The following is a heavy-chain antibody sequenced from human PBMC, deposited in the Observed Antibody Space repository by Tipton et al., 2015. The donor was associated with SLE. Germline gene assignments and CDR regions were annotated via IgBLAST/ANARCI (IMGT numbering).Heavy chain of an antibody. CDR3: ARQYYDVLTDCPWFDP. V-gene: IGHV4-59*02. J-gene: IGHJ5*02. CDR1: GASVRNHY. Sequence: TLSLTCTVSGASVRNHYWSWIRQSPGKGLEWIGYVYGTGNTDYNPSLKSRVTLSVDTSKNHFSLQLTSVTAADTALYYCARQYYDVLTDCPWFDPWGQGTLVTVSS. D-gene: IGHD3-9*01. CDR2: VYGTGNT.